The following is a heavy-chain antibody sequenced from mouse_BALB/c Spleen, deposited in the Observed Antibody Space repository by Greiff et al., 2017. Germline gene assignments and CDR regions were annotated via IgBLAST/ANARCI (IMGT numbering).Heavy chain of an antibody. J-gene: IGHJ3*01. CDR3: ARGDLYYGNYEWFAY. Sequence: QVQLKQSGPGLVAPSQSLSITCTVSGFSLTSYGVHWVRQPPGKGLEWLGVIWAGGSTNYNSALMSRLSISKDNSKSQVFLKMNSLQTDDTAMYYCARGDLYYGNYEWFAYWGQGTLVTVSA. D-gene: IGHD2-1*01. V-gene: IGHV2-9*02. CDR1: GFSLTSYG. CDR2: IWAGGST.